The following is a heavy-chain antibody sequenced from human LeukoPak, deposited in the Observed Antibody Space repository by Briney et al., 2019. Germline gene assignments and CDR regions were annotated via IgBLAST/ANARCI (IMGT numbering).Heavy chain of an antibody. J-gene: IGHJ2*01. CDR2: IFYSGST. V-gene: IGHV4-39*01. D-gene: IGHD6-19*01. Sequence: PSETLSLTCTVSGGSIRTGAYYWGWIRQPPGKGLEWIGSIFYSGSTFYTPSLQSRVTVSADTSKNHFSLKMISPTAADTAVYYCARHEQWLHHWFYFDLWGRGTLVTVSS. CDR1: GGSIRTGAYY. CDR3: ARHEQWLHHWFYFDL.